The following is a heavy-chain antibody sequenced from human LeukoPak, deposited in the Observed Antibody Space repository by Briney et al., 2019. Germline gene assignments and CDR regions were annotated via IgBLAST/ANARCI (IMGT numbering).Heavy chain of an antibody. J-gene: IGHJ4*02. CDR3: AYDSSGYYYGY. Sequence: GGSLRLSGAASGFTVSSNYMSWVRQAPGKGLEWVSVIYSGGSTYYADSVKGRFTISRDNSKNTLYLQMNSLRAEDTAVYYCAYDSSGYYYGYWGQGTLVTVSS. CDR2: IYSGGST. CDR1: GFTVSSNY. V-gene: IGHV3-66*02. D-gene: IGHD3-22*01.